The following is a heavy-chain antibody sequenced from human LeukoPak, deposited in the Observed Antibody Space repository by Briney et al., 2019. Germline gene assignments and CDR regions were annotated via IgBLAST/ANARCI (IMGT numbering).Heavy chain of an antibody. V-gene: IGHV1-18*01. J-gene: IGHJ3*02. CDR3: ARYWIQLWLQGDAFDI. Sequence: ASVKVSCKASGYTFTRYGISWVRQAPGQGLEWMGWISAYNGNTNYAQKLQGRVTMTTDTSTSTAYMELRSLRSDDTAVYYCARYWIQLWLQGDAFDIWGQGTMVTVSS. D-gene: IGHD5-18*01. CDR2: ISAYNGNT. CDR1: GYTFTRYG.